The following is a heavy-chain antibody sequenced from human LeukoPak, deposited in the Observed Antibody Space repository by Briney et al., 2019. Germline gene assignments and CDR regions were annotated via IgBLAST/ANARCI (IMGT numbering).Heavy chain of an antibody. Sequence: GASVKVSCKVSGYTLTELSMHWVRQAPGKGLEWMGGFDPEDGETIYAQKFQGRVTMTEDTSTDTAYTELSSLRSEDTAVYYCVSRGPKSVLEYYYYYGMDVWGQGTTVTVSS. D-gene: IGHD3-3*01. J-gene: IGHJ6*02. CDR3: VSRGPKSVLEYYYYYGMDV. V-gene: IGHV1-24*01. CDR2: FDPEDGET. CDR1: GYTLTELS.